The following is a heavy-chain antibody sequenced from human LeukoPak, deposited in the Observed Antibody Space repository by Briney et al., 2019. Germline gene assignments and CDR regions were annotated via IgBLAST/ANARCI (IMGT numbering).Heavy chain of an antibody. CDR3: ARDVHSGSSYYYYGMDV. D-gene: IGHD1-26*01. CDR2: IWYDGSNK. Sequence: GGSLRLSCAASGFTFSSYGMHWVRQAPGKGLEWVAVIWYDGSNKYYADSVKGRFTISRDNSKNTLYLQVNSLRAEDTAVYYCARDVHSGSSYYYYGMDVWGQGTTVTVSS. J-gene: IGHJ6*02. V-gene: IGHV3-33*01. CDR1: GFTFSSYG.